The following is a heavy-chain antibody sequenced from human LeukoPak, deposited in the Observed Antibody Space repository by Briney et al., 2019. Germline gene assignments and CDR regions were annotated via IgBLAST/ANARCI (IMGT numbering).Heavy chain of an antibody. CDR1: GVSISSSSYY. Sequence: PSETLSLTCTVSGVSISSSSYYWGWIRQPPGKGLEWIGSIYYSGSTYYNPSLKSRVTISVDTSKNQFSLKLSSVTAADTAVYYCARDDDYYDSSGYLSSHAFDIWGQGTMVTVSS. CDR3: ARDDDYYDSSGYLSSHAFDI. J-gene: IGHJ3*02. CDR2: IYYSGST. V-gene: IGHV4-39*07. D-gene: IGHD3-22*01.